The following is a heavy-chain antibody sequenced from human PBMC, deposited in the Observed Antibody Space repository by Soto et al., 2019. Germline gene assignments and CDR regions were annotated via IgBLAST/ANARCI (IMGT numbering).Heavy chain of an antibody. CDR3: ATQTGLYYYGMDV. Sequence: LSLTCTVSGGSINAFFWSWVRQPPGKGLESIGYIFYSGSTNYNPSLKSRVTISLDTSKTQFSLNLTSVTAADTAVYYCATQTGLYYYGMDVWGQGTTVTVSS. J-gene: IGHJ6*02. V-gene: IGHV4-59*01. CDR1: GGSINAFF. CDR2: IFYSGST.